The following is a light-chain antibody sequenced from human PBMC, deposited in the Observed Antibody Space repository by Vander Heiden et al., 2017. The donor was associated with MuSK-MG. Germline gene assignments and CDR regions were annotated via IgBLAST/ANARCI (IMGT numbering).Light chain of an antibody. J-gene: IGKJ3*01. CDR2: FGA. CDR1: ESRRGSNGYNY. V-gene: IGKV2-28*01. CDR3: RHAPQSHSSYT. Sequence: EIVMTQSRLSLSVTPGEPASMSCRSSESRRGSNGYNYLDWYMQKPGQARQLLIYFGASRTIGGDDSVRGSGDGTDIKLKISRGEVEDVGVYYCRHAPQSHSSYTFGHGTKVDIK.